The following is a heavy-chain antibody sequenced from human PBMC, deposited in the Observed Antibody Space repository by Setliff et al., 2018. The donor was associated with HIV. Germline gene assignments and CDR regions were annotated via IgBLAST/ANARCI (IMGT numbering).Heavy chain of an antibody. J-gene: IGHJ2*01. CDR3: ARVHQYDFWSGYSGWYFDL. D-gene: IGHD3-3*01. CDR2: ITGSSNTM. CDR1: GFTFSSFS. Sequence: GGSLRLSCAASGFTFSSFSMHWVRQAPGKGLEWISYITGSSNTMDYADSVKGRFTISRDNSKNTLYLQMNSLRAEDTAVYYCARVHQYDFWSGYSGWYFDLWGRGTLVTVSS. V-gene: IGHV3-48*01.